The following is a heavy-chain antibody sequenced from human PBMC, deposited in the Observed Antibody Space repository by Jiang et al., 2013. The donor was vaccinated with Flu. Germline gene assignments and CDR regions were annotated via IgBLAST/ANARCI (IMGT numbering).Heavy chain of an antibody. Sequence: QSGSELKKPGASVKVSCKASGYTFTQYPMSWVRQAPGQGLEWMGWITTNTGNPTYAQGFTRRFVFSLDTSVSTAYLQITGLRAEDTAVYYCARDAASGRFDYWGQGSLVTVYS. CDR3: ARDAASGRFDY. CDR2: ITTNTGNP. V-gene: IGHV7-4-1*02. CDR1: GYTFTQYP. D-gene: IGHD1-26*01. J-gene: IGHJ4*02.